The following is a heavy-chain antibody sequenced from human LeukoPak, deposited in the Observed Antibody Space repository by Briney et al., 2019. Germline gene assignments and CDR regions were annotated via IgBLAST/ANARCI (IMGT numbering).Heavy chain of an antibody. CDR3: AKGQYASGWNSGNY. CDR1: GFTFSSYA. J-gene: IGHJ4*02. V-gene: IGHV3-23*01. D-gene: IGHD1/OR15-1a*01. Sequence: GGSLRLSCAASGFTFSSYAMSWVRQAPGKGLEWVSSISGGHGGTYYADSVKGRFTISRDDSKNTLYLQVNSLRAEDTAVYYCAKGQYASGWNSGNYWGQGTPVTVSS. CDR2: ISGGHGGT.